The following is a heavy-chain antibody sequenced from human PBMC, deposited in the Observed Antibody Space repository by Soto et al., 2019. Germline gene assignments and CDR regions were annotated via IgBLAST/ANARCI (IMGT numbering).Heavy chain of an antibody. V-gene: IGHV3-9*01. D-gene: IGHD3-16*01. J-gene: IGHJ4*02. CDR2: ISWNSGRI. CDR1: GFTFDDYA. Sequence: EVQLVESGGGLVQPGRSLRLSCAASGFTFDDYAMHWVRQAPGKGLEWVSGISWNSGRIGYADSVKGRFTISRDNAKNSLYLQMNSLRAEDTALYDCAKDIMGVPYFGGFDYWGRGTLVTVSS. CDR3: AKDIMGVPYFGGFDY.